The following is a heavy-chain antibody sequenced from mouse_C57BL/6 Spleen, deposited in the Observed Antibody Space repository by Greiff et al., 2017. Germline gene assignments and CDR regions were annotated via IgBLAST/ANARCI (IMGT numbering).Heavy chain of an antibody. D-gene: IGHD1-1*01. Sequence: QVQLQQSGAELVRPGASVTLSCKASGYTFTDYEMHWVKQTPVHGLEWIGAIDPETGGTAYNQKFKGKAILTADKSSSTAYMELRSLTSEDSAGYYCTRRITTVDYDYWGQGTTLTV. CDR3: TRRITTVDYDY. CDR2: IDPETGGT. CDR1: GYTFTDYE. J-gene: IGHJ2*01. V-gene: IGHV1-15*01.